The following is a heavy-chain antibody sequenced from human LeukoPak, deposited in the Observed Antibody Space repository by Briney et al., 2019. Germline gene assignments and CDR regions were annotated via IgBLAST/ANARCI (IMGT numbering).Heavy chain of an antibody. CDR3: ARGGSSWYVFDS. D-gene: IGHD6-13*01. CDR2: MNPNSGNT. J-gene: IGHJ4*02. V-gene: IGHV1-8*01. Sequence: ASVKVSCKASGYTFTSCDINWVRQATGQGLEWMGWMNPNSGNTGYAQKFQGRVTMTRNTSISTAYMELSSLRSEDTAVYYCARGGSSWYVFDSWGQGTLVTVSS. CDR1: GYTFTSCD.